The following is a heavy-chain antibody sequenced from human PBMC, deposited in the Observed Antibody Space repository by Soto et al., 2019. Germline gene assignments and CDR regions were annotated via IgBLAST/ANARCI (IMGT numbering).Heavy chain of an antibody. CDR1: VFTFSNAW. D-gene: IGHD2-2*01. J-gene: IGHJ6*02. CDR3: WLVVLVPAAGYYYYGMDV. Sequence: PGGSLRLSCAASVFTFSNAWMNWVRQAPGEGQGLRSQRSGERGGGKEDSAAWVKGRLNKSRDDSKNTLYLQMNSLKTEDTAVYYCWLVVLVPAAGYYYYGMDVWGQGTTVTVSS. V-gene: IGHV3-15*07. CDR2: RSGERGGGKE.